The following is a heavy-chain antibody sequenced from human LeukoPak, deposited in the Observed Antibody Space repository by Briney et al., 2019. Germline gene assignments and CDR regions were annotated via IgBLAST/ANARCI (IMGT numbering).Heavy chain of an antibody. CDR1: GFTFSGYG. Sequence: PGGSLRLSCAASGFTFSGYGMHWVRQAPGKGLEWVAVISYDGSNKYYADSVKGRFTISRDNSKNTLYLQMNSLRAEDTAVYYCARGLGYCTNGVCSNAGVPFDPWGQGTLVTVSS. CDR2: ISYDGSNK. V-gene: IGHV3-30*03. CDR3: ARGLGYCTNGVCSNAGVPFDP. J-gene: IGHJ5*02. D-gene: IGHD2-8*01.